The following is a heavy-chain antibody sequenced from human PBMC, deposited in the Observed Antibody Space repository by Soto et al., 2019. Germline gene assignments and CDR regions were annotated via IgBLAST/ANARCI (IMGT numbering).Heavy chain of an antibody. J-gene: IGHJ3*02. Sequence: GGSLRLSCAASGFTFSSHSMNWVRQAPGKGLEWVSSISSSSSYIYYADSVKGRFTISRDNAKNSLYLQMNSLRAEDTAVYYCASYYYGSGEGTHDAFDIWGQGTMVTVSS. V-gene: IGHV3-21*01. D-gene: IGHD3-10*01. CDR3: ASYYYGSGEGTHDAFDI. CDR2: ISSSSSYI. CDR1: GFTFSSHS.